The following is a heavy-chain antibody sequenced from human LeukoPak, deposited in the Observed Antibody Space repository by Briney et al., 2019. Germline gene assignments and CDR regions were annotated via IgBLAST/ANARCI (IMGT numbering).Heavy chain of an antibody. CDR3: ARRTRATTGGDYFDY. CDR1: GGSMNNYY. Sequence: PSETLSLTCTVSGGSMNNYYWTWIRQPPGKGLEWIGYIYYTGNTNYSPPLKNRVTMSADTSKNQFSLKLNSVTAADSAVYYCARRTRATTGGDYFDYWGQGTLVTVSS. V-gene: IGHV4-59*08. J-gene: IGHJ4*02. CDR2: IYYTGNT. D-gene: IGHD1-1*01.